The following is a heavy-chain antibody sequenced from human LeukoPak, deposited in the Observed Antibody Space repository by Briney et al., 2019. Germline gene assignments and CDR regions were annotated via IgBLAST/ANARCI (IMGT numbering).Heavy chain of an antibody. J-gene: IGHJ4*02. D-gene: IGHD3-16*01. CDR1: GFTFSNYG. CDR3: AGPVVLGAYLRGAYYFDS. CDR2: IWYDGSDK. Sequence: GGSLRLSCAASGFTFSNYGMHWVRQAPGKGLEWVAVIWYDGSDKYHAGSVKGRFTISRDNSKNTLYLQMNSLRVEDTAVYYCAGPVVLGAYLRGAYYFDSWGQGTLVTVSS. V-gene: IGHV3-33*01.